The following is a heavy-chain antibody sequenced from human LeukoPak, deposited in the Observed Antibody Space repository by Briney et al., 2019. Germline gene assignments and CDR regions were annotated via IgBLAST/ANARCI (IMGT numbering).Heavy chain of an antibody. V-gene: IGHV3-43*02. D-gene: IGHD6-19*01. CDR3: AKAPGYSSGWYYFDY. CDR1: GFTFDDYA. J-gene: IGHJ4*02. CDR2: ISGDGGST. Sequence: GGSLRLSCAASGFTFDDYAMHWVRQAPGKGLEWVSLISGDGGSTYYADSVKGRFTISRDNSKNSLYLQVNSLRTEDTALYYCAKAPGYSSGWYYFDYWGRGTLVTVSS.